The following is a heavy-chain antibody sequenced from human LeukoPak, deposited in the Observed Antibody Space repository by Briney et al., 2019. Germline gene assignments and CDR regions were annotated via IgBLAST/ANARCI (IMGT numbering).Heavy chain of an antibody. Sequence: GSLRLSCVASGFSFSSYWMSWVRQTPGKGLEWVANIKQEGSARYYVDSVTGRFTISRDNAMNSLYLQMNSLRVEDTAVYYCARDPGVAAAGTVGYFDSWGQGILVTVSS. CDR2: IKQEGSAR. V-gene: IGHV3-7*01. D-gene: IGHD6-13*01. CDR1: GFSFSSYW. CDR3: ARDPGVAAAGTVGYFDS. J-gene: IGHJ4*02.